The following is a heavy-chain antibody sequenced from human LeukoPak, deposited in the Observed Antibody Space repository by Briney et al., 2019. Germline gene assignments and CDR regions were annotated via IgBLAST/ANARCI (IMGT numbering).Heavy chain of an antibody. Sequence: ASVKVSCKASGYTFTNYGISWVRQAPGQGLEWMGWISANNGNTYYVQKFQGRVMLSTDTSTSTAYMELRSLRSDDTAVYYCAREDGYWGQGTLVTVSS. J-gene: IGHJ4*02. CDR1: GYTFTNYG. V-gene: IGHV1-18*01. CDR2: ISANNGNT. CDR3: AREDGY.